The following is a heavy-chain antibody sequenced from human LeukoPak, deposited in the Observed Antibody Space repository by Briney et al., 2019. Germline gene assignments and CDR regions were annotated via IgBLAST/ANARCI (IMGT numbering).Heavy chain of an antibody. CDR1: GFTFSSYG. CDR3: AREGIAAAGTYLDY. D-gene: IGHD6-13*01. Sequence: GGSLRLSCAASGFTFSSYGMHWVRQAPGKGLEWVAVIWYDGSNEYYADSVKGRFTISRDNSKTTLYLQMNSLRAEDTAVYYCAREGIAAAGTYLDYWGQGTLVTVSS. V-gene: IGHV3-33*01. J-gene: IGHJ4*02. CDR2: IWYDGSNE.